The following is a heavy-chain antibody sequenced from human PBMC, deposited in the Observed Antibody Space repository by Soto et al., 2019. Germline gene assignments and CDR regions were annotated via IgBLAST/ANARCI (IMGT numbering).Heavy chain of an antibody. Sequence: PSETLSLTCTVSGGSISSYYWSWIRQPPGKGLEWIGYIYYSGSTNYNPSLKSRVTISVDTSKNRFSLKLSSVTAADTAVYYCARQRVDDRYGDDAFDIWGQGTMVTVSS. CDR3: ARQRVDDRYGDDAFDI. V-gene: IGHV4-59*08. CDR2: IYYSGST. D-gene: IGHD4-17*01. CDR1: GGSISSYY. J-gene: IGHJ3*02.